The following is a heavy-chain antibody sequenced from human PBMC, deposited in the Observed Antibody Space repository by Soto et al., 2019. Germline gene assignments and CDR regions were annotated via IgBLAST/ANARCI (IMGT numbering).Heavy chain of an antibody. CDR2: IYYIGST. J-gene: IGHJ4*02. CDR1: GGSISSGGYY. D-gene: IGHD5-18*01. V-gene: IGHV4-31*03. CDR3: AFFRGYRYGWNSSLY. Sequence: TLSLTCTVSGGSISSGGYYWSWIRQHPGKGLEWIGYIYYIGSTYYNPSLKSRVTISVDTSKNQFSLKLSSVTAADTAVYYCAFFRGYRYGWNSSLYRCQALLVSVSS.